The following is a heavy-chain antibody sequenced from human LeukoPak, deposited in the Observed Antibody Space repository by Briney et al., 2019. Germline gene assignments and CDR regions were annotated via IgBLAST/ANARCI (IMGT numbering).Heavy chain of an antibody. Sequence: GGSLRLSCAASGFTFSRYAMSWVRQAPGKGLEWVSSISGTAESTYYVDSVKPRFTISRDNSKNMLYLQMNGLRAEDTAVYYCAEDVVVIVAAKPGIWGQGTLVTVSS. V-gene: IGHV3-23*01. CDR3: AEDVVVIVAAKPGI. J-gene: IGHJ4*02. CDR2: ISGTAEST. CDR1: GFTFSRYA. D-gene: IGHD2-15*01.